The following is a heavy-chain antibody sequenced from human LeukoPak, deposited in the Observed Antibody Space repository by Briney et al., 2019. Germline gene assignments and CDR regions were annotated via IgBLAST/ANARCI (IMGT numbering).Heavy chain of an antibody. CDR3: AKGSRSRWFGEPIDY. CDR2: ISWDGGST. Sequence: AGGSLRLSCAASGFTFDDYAMHWVRQAPGKGLEWVSLISWDGGSTYYADSVKGRFTISRDNSKNSLYLQMNSLRAEDTALYYCAKGSRSRWFGEPIDYWGQGTLVTVSS. V-gene: IGHV3-43D*03. J-gene: IGHJ4*02. CDR1: GFTFDDYA. D-gene: IGHD3-10*01.